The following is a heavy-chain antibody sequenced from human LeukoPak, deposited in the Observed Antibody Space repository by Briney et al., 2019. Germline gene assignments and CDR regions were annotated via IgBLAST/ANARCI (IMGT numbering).Heavy chain of an antibody. V-gene: IGHV4-39*01. Sequence: SETLSLTCTVSGDSISSSSYYWGWIRQPPGKGLEWIGSIYYSGSTYYNPSLKSRVTISVDTSKNQFSLKLSSVTAADTAVYYCARTNYYYDSSGYSWFDPWGQGTLVTVSS. CDR3: ARTNYYYDSSGYSWFDP. J-gene: IGHJ5*02. D-gene: IGHD3-22*01. CDR2: IYYSGST. CDR1: GDSISSSSYY.